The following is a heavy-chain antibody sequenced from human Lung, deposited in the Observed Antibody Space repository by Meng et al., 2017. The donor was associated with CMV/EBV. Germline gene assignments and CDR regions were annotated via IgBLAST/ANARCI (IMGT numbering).Heavy chain of an antibody. J-gene: IGHJ6*02. Sequence: LXCTVSGGSVSSGSFYWGWIRHPPGKELEWIGNAYYGGSTYYNPSLKSRVTISVDTSKNQFSLKLTSVTAADTAVYYSARFDMDVEGYYGMEVWGQGNXVNGAS. CDR3: ARFDMDVEGYYGMEV. V-gene: IGHV4-61*01. CDR2: AYYGGST. D-gene: IGHD2-15*01. CDR1: GGSVSSGSFY.